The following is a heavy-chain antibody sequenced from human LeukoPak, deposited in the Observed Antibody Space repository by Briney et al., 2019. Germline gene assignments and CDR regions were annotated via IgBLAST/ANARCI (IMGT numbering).Heavy chain of an antibody. CDR2: IYYSGST. CDR1: GGSISSYY. D-gene: IGHD3-22*01. Sequence: SETLSPTCTVSGGSISSYYWSWIRQPPGKGLEWIGYIYYSGSTNYNPSLKSRVTISVDTSKNQFSLKLSSVTAADTAVYYCARAKYYYDSSGYYYWGQGTLVTVSS. V-gene: IGHV4-59*01. J-gene: IGHJ4*02. CDR3: ARAKYYYDSSGYYY.